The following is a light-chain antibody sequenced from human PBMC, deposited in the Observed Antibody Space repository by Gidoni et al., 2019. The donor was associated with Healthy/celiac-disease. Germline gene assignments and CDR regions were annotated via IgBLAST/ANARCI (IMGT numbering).Light chain of an antibody. Sequence: DPVTITCRASQSISSYLNWYQQKPGKAPKLLIYAASSLQSGVPSRFSGSGSGTDFTLTISSLQPEDFATYYCQQSDSTLGFTFGPXTKVDIK. V-gene: IGKV1-39*01. CDR1: QSISSY. CDR3: QQSDSTLGFT. CDR2: AAS. J-gene: IGKJ3*01.